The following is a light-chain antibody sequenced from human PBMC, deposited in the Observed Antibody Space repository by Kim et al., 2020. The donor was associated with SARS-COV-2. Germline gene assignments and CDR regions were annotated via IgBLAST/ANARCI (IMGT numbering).Light chain of an antibody. J-gene: IGKJ1*01. Sequence: EIVLTQSPGTLSLSPGERATLSCRASQSVSSNYLAWYQQKPGQAPRLLIYGASSRATGIPDRFSGSGSGTDFTLTISRLEPEDFAVYYCQQYGSSPTTFGQGTKVDLK. CDR2: GAS. V-gene: IGKV3-20*01. CDR1: QSVSSNY. CDR3: QQYGSSPTT.